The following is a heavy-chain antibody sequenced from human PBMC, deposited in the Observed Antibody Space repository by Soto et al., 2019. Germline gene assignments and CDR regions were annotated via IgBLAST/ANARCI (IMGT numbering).Heavy chain of an antibody. CDR3: ARHEASIAAPDY. D-gene: IGHD6-6*01. CDR1: GGSISSSSYY. J-gene: IGHJ4*02. V-gene: IGHV4-39*01. CDR2: IYYSGST. Sequence: SETLSLTCTVSGGSISSSSYYWGWIRQPPGKGLEWIGSIYYSGSTYYNPSLKSRVTISVDKSKNQFSLKLSSVTAADTAVYYCARHEASIAAPDYWGQGTLVTVSS.